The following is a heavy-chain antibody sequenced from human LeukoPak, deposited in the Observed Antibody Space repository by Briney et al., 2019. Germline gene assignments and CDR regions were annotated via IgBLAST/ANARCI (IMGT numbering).Heavy chain of an antibody. J-gene: IGHJ4*02. D-gene: IGHD3-22*01. CDR2: IYYSGST. V-gene: IGHV4-59*01. CDR3: ARGPSRGQTDSSGYYYY. Sequence: SETLSLTCTVSGGSISSYYWSWIRQPPGKGLEWIGYIYYSGSTNYNPSLKRRVTISVDTSKNQFSLKLNSVTAADTAVYYCARGPSRGQTDSSGYYYYWGQGTLVTVSS. CDR1: GGSISSYY.